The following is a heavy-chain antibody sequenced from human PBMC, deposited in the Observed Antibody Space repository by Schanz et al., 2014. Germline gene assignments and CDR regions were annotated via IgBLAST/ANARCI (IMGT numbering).Heavy chain of an antibody. D-gene: IGHD3-10*01. CDR3: VRDAGWAFGDYHGMDV. Sequence: QVQLVQSGGEVKKPGASATVSCKASGYTFNNHGISWVRQAPEQGLEWMGWISVYHGHTNYAEKVHGRVTMTTDTSTSPAYMELRSLISDDTAVYYCVRDAGWAFGDYHGMDVWGQGTSVTVSS. CDR1: GYTFNNHG. V-gene: IGHV1-18*01. J-gene: IGHJ6*02. CDR2: ISVYHGHT.